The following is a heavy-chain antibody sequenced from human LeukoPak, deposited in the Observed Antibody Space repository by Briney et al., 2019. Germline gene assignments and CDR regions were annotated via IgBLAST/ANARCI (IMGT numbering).Heavy chain of an antibody. CDR3: ARGCFGAAIGYDSSGYYYFDY. V-gene: IGHV4-34*01. CDR2: INHSGST. J-gene: IGHJ4*02. Sequence: PSETLSLTCAVYGGSFSGYYWSWIRQPPGKGLEWIGEINHSGSTNYNPSLKSRVTISVDTSKNQFSLKLSSVTAVDTAVYYCARGCFGAAIGYDSSGYYYFDYWGQGTLVTVSS. CDR1: GGSFSGYY. D-gene: IGHD3-22*01.